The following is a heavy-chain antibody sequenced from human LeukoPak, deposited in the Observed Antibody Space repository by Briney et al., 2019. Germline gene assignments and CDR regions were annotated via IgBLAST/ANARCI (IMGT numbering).Heavy chain of an antibody. CDR2: IYPGDCDT. CDR1: DCCFTSYW. J-gene: IGHJ6*03. D-gene: IGHD6-19*01. Sequence: GGALKSSCRSADCCFTSYWIGWVRQMPGEDGEGMGIIYPGDCDTRYSPSFQGEVTISAYKSISASYLQSSSLKASDTAMDYCARHIAVAGTNDAYCYYYYYMDVWGKGTTVTVSS. V-gene: IGHV5-51*01. CDR3: ARHIAVAGTNDAYCYYYYYMDV.